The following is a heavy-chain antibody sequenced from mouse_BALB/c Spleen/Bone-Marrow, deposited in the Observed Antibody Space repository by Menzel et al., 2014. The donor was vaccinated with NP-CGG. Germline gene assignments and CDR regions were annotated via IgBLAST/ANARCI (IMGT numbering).Heavy chain of an antibody. CDR1: GFTFSSYT. V-gene: IGHV5-12-2*01. D-gene: IGHD1-1*01. Sequence: EVKVVESGGGLVQPGGSLKLSCAASGFTFSSYTMSWVRQTPEKRLVWVAYISNGGGSIYYPDTVKGRFTISRDNDKNTLYLQMSSLKSEDTVMYYCASHYYDSSPFAYWGQETLVTVSA. CDR2: ISNGGGSI. J-gene: IGHJ3*01. CDR3: ASHYYDSSPFAY.